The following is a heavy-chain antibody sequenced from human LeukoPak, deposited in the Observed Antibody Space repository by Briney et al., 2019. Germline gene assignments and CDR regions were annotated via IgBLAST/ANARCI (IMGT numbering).Heavy chain of an antibody. CDR2: ISGSGGKT. D-gene: IGHD6-13*01. V-gene: IGHV3-23*01. CDR3: DTEEQHTRGGVGDYWDY. CDR1: RFIYSWHS. Sequence: GGSLRLSCAASRFIYSWHSMRWVRQAPGKGLEWVSAISGSGGKTFYADSVKGRFTISRDNSKNTLYLQMNSLRAEDTAIYYCDTEEQHTRGGVGDYWDYWGQGALVTVSS. J-gene: IGHJ4*02.